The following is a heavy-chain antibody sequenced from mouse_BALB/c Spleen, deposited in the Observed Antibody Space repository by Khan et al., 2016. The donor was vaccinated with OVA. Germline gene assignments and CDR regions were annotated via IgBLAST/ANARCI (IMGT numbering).Heavy chain of an antibody. CDR3: ARHGYVAWFAY. CDR2: IDPFNGGT. Sequence: VQLQQSGPELMKPGASVKISCKASGYSFTSYYIHWVKQSHGKSLEWNGYIDPFNGGTSYNPKFKGKATLIVDKSSSTAYMHLSSLTSDDSAVYYCARHGYVAWFAYWGQGTLVTVSA. J-gene: IGHJ3*01. D-gene: IGHD2-2*01. V-gene: IGHV1S135*01. CDR1: GYSFTSYY.